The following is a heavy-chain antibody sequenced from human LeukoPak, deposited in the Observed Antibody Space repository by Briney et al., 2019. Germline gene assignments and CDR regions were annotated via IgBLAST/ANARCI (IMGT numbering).Heavy chain of an antibody. CDR2: ISSGGT. J-gene: IGHJ4*02. D-gene: IGHD3-22*01. V-gene: IGHV3-23*01. CDR1: GFTFSNYA. CDR3: AKNSAVVVLDY. Sequence: GGSLILSCAASGFTFSNYAMSWVRQAPGKGLEWVSSISSGGTYYADSVKGRFTISRDNSKNTLYLQMNSLRAEDTAVYYCAKNSAVVVLDYWGQGTLVTVSS.